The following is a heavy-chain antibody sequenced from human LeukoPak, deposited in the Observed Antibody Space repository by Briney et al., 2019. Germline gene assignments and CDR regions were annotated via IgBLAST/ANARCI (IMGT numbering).Heavy chain of an antibody. CDR3: ARDLRGYSYARDAFDI. CDR1: GFTFSTYW. CDR2: INTDGSST. V-gene: IGHV3-74*01. J-gene: IGHJ3*02. D-gene: IGHD5-18*01. Sequence: PGGSLRLSCAVSGFTFSTYWMHWVRQVAGKGLVWVSRINTDGSSTSYADSVKGRFTISRDNAKNTLYLQMNSLRAEDTAVYYCARDLRGYSYARDAFDIWGQGTMVTVSS.